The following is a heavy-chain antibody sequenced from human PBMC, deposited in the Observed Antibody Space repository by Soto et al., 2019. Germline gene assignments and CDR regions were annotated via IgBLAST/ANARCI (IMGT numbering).Heavy chain of an antibody. D-gene: IGHD2-21*02. Sequence: PGGSLRLSXAASGLTFSSYGMHRVRQAPGKGLEWVAVIWYDGSNKYYADSVKGRFTISRDNSKNTLYLQMNSLRAEDTAVYYCARGGLTDYFDYWGQGTLVTVSS. J-gene: IGHJ4*02. CDR3: ARGGLTDYFDY. V-gene: IGHV3-33*01. CDR1: GLTFSSYG. CDR2: IWYDGSNK.